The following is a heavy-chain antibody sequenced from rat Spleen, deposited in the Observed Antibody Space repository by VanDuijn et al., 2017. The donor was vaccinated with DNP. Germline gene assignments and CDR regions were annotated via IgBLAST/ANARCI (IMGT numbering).Heavy chain of an antibody. J-gene: IGHJ2*01. V-gene: IGHV5-7*01. CDR3: STALGDY. Sequence: DVQLVESGGGSVQPGRSIKLSCAASGFTFSNSDMAWVRQAPNKGLEWVATITYDVRNTYYRDSVKGRFTISRDNARTTLYLQMDSLRSEDTATYYCSTALGDYWGQGVMVTVSS. CDR2: ITYDVRNT. D-gene: IGHD5-1*01. CDR1: GFTFSNSD.